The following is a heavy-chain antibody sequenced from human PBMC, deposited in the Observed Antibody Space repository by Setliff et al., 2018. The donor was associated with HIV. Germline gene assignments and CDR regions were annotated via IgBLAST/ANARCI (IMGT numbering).Heavy chain of an antibody. J-gene: IGHJ6*03. Sequence: ASVKVSCKASGYTFTGYYMHWVRLAPGQGLEWMGRINPNSGGTNFAQKFQGRVTMTRDTSINTAYMDLSRLTSDDTAVYYCARDKEPWEGYYKYYSMDVWGKGTKVTVSS. CDR2: INPNSGGT. D-gene: IGHD1-26*01. V-gene: IGHV1-2*06. CDR3: ARDKEPWEGYYKYYSMDV. CDR1: GYTFTGYY.